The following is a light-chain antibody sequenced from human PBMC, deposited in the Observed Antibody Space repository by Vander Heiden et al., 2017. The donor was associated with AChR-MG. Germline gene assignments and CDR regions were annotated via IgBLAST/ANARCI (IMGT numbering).Light chain of an antibody. Sequence: DIVMTQSPSSLSASVGDRVTLTCRASQGISNYLAWYQQKPGQVPKLLIYSASTLQSGVPSRFSGSGSGTVFTLTISSLQPEDVATYYCQKYNNALALTFGGGTKVEIK. J-gene: IGKJ4*01. V-gene: IGKV1-27*01. CDR2: SAS. CDR3: QKYNNALALT. CDR1: QGISNY.